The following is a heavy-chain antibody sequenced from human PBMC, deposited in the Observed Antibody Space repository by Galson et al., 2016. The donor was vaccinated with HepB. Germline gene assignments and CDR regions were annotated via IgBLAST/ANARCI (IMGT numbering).Heavy chain of an antibody. CDR2: ISYDGSTK. CDR1: EFTFSNYG. D-gene: IGHD2-15*01. CDR3: AKDPAGGQNGPFFEY. Sequence: SLRLSCAASEFTFSNYGMHWVRQAPGKGLEWVAVISYDGSTKYYADSVKGRFTISRDNAKNTLDLQMNSLRPDDTAVYYCAKDPAGGQNGPFFEYWGQGTLSSSPQ. V-gene: IGHV3-30*18. J-gene: IGHJ4*02.